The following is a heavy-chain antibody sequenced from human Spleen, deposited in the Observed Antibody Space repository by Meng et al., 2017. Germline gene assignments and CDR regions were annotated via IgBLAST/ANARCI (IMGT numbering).Heavy chain of an antibody. D-gene: IGHD3-10*01. CDR2: INHSGST. Sequence: HLQQLGAGLLNSSETPSPTCAVYGGSFSGYYWSWIRKPPGKGLEWIGEINHSGSTNYNPSLKSRVTISVDTSMNQFSMKLSSVTAADTAVYYCVRNYGSGSYYTFDPWGQGTLVTVSS. J-gene: IGHJ5*02. CDR3: VRNYGSGSYYTFDP. CDR1: GGSFSGYY. V-gene: IGHV4-34*01.